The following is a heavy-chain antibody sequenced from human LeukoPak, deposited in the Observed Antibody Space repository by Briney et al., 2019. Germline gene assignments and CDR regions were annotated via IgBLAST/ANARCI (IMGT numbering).Heavy chain of an antibody. V-gene: IGHV1-69*06. Sequence: ASVKVSCKASGYTFTNSYIHWVRQAPGQGLEWMGGIIPIFGTANYAQKFQGRVTITADKSTSTAYMELSSLRSEDTAVYYCARDGYSSPEGYMDVWGKGTTVTVSS. D-gene: IGHD2-2*03. CDR3: ARDGYSSPEGYMDV. CDR1: GYTFTNSY. J-gene: IGHJ6*03. CDR2: IIPIFGTA.